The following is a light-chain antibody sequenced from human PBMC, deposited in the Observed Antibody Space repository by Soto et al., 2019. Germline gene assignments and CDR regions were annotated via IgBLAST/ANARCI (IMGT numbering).Light chain of an antibody. CDR2: DVS. CDR3: QQYDSLPLT. J-gene: IGKJ5*01. Sequence: DIQMTQTPPSLSVSVGDIVTITCQAIQDISNYLHWFQQKPGKAPQLLIFDVSNLQTGVPSRFSGGGSGTDFALTISSLEPEDIATYYCQQYDSLPLTFGQGTRLEIK. V-gene: IGKV1-33*01. CDR1: QDISNY.